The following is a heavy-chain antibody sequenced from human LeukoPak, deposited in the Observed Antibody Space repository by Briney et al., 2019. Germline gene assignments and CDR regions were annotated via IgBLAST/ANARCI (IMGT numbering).Heavy chain of an antibody. CDR1: GFTFSSYW. J-gene: IGHJ4*02. D-gene: IGHD3-22*01. V-gene: IGHV3-74*01. CDR3: ARGSYYDSSGYYGVFDY. Sequence: GGSLRLSCAASGFTFSSYWMHWVCQAPGKGLVWVSRINSDGSSTSYADSVKGRFTISRDNAKNTLYLQMNSLRAEDTAVYYCARGSYYDSSGYYGVFDYWGQGTLVTVSS. CDR2: INSDGSST.